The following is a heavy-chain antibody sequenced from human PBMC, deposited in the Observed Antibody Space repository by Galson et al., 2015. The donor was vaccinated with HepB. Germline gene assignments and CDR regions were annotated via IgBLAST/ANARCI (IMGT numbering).Heavy chain of an antibody. J-gene: IGHJ4*02. CDR1: GHSFNSYG. Sequence: SVKVSCKASGHSFNSYGISWVRQAPGQGLEWMGRIIAHNGNTKYTKNFQDRVSMTTDTSTGTAYMELRNLKSDDTAVYYCARDLGWGLEGGYKSADCGGDCYSFWDYWGQGTQVIVSS. CDR2: IIAHNGNT. CDR3: ARDLGWGLEGGYKSADCGGDCYSFWDY. D-gene: IGHD2-21*01. V-gene: IGHV1-18*01.